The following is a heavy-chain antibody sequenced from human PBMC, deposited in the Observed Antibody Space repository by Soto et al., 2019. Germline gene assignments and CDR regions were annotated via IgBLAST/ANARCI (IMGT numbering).Heavy chain of an antibody. V-gene: IGHV3-11*01. CDR2: ISSSGSTI. J-gene: IGHJ5*02. CDR1: GFTFSDYY. Sequence: PGGSLRLSCAASGFTFSDYYVSWIRQAPGKGLEWVSYISSSGSTIYYADSVKGRFTISRDNAKSSLYLQMNSLRAEDTAVYYCAREDCSSTSCYSSDPWGQGTLVTVSS. CDR3: AREDCSSTSCYSSDP. D-gene: IGHD2-2*02.